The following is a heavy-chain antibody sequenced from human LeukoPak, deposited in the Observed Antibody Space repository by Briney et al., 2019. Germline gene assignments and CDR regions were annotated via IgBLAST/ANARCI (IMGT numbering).Heavy chain of an antibody. CDR3: ASSHSGWYYFDY. V-gene: IGHV3-30*04. CDR1: GFTFSSYA. D-gene: IGHD6-19*01. Sequence: PGGSLRLSCAASGFTFSSYAMHWVRQAPGKGLEWVAVISYDGSNKYYADSVKGRFTISRDNSKNTLYLQMNSLRAEDTAVYYCASSHSGWYYFDYWGQGTLVTVSS. CDR2: ISYDGSNK. J-gene: IGHJ4*02.